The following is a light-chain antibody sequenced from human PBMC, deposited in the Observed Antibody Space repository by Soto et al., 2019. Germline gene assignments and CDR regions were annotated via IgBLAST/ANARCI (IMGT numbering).Light chain of an antibody. V-gene: IGKV1-9*01. Sequence: DIPLTQSPSFLSGYVGERVTITCRASQGISSHLAWYHQKPGKAPELLIYVASTLQSGVPSRFSGSGSETEFTLTISDLQPEDLGTYYCQQLSSFPRTFGQGTKVEIK. CDR3: QQLSSFPRT. CDR1: QGISSH. J-gene: IGKJ1*01. CDR2: VAS.